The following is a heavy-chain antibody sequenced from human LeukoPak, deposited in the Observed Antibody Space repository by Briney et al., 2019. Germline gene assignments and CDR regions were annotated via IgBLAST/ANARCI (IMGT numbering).Heavy chain of an antibody. CDR2: IYYSGST. D-gene: IGHD2-15*01. CDR1: GGSISSGGYY. CDR3: ARSVVAGNWFDP. J-gene: IGHJ5*02. Sequence: SETLSLTCTVSGGSISSGGYYWSWIRQHPGKGLEWIGYIYYSGSTYYNPSLKSRVTISVDTSKNQFSLKLSSVTAADTAVYYCARSVVAGNWFDPWGQGTLVTVSS. V-gene: IGHV4-31*03.